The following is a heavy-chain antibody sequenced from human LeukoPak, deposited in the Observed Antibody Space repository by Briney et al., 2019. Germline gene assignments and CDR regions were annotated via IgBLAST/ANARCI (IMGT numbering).Heavy chain of an antibody. V-gene: IGHV3-33*01. D-gene: IGHD6-19*01. CDR3: ARHSGQWPDYYFDY. CDR1: GFTFSNYG. CDR2: IFYDGSNK. J-gene: IGHJ4*02. Sequence: GGSLRLSCAASGFTFSNYGMHWVRQAPGKGLEWVAIIFYDGSNKYYSDSVKGRFTISRDNSKNTLYLQMNSLRAEDTAVYYCARHSGQWPDYYFDYWGQGTLVTVSS.